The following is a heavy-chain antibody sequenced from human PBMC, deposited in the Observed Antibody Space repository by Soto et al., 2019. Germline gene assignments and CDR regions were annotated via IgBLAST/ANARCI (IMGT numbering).Heavy chain of an antibody. CDR2: ISRSGGST. V-gene: IGHV3-23*01. CDR1: GFTFSSYA. CDR3: AKDFGHYDILTGYPTFDY. J-gene: IGHJ4*02. D-gene: IGHD3-9*01. Sequence: EVQLLESGGGLVQPGGSLRLSCAASGFTFSSYAMSWVRQAPGKGLEWVSAISRSGGSTYYADSVKGRFTISRVNSKNTLYLQMNSLRAEDTAVYHCAKDFGHYDILTGYPTFDYWGQGTLVTVSS.